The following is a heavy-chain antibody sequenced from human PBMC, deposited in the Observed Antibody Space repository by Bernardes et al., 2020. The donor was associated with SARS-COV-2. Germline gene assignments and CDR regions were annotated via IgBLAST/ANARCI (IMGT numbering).Heavy chain of an antibody. J-gene: IGHJ6*02. CDR1: GYTLTELS. Sequence: SVKVSCKVSGYTLTELSMHWVRQAPGKGLEWMGGFDPEDGETIYAQKFQGRVTMTEDTSTDAAYMELSSLRSEDTAVYYCATDQRYYDILTGRTYYYGMDVWGQGTTVTVSS. V-gene: IGHV1-24*01. CDR2: FDPEDGET. CDR3: ATDQRYYDILTGRTYYYGMDV. D-gene: IGHD3-9*01.